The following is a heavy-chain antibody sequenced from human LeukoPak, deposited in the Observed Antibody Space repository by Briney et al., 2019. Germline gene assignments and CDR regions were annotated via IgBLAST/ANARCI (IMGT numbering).Heavy chain of an antibody. CDR1: GLHFSGTA. CDR2: ISHDGMNA. J-gene: IGHJ5*02. V-gene: IGHV3-23*01. CDR3: AKDGAQYSSGPECDP. D-gene: IGHD6-19*01. Sequence: PGGSLRFSCAASGLHFSGTAMSWVRQAPGKGLEWVSAISHDGMNAYYADSVKGRFTISRDNSKKTVPLEMSSLTAADTGVYYCAKDGAQYSSGPECDPRGQGALVTVSP.